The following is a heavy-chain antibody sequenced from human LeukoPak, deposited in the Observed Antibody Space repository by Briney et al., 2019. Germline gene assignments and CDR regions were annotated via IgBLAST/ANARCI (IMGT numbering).Heavy chain of an antibody. V-gene: IGHV4-30-4*01. D-gene: IGHD5-12*01. CDR2: IYYSEST. CDR1: GGSISSGDYY. J-gene: IGHJ4*02. Sequence: PSQTLSLTCTVSGGSISSGDYYWSWIRQPPGKGLEWIGYIYYSESTYYNPSLKSRVTISVDTSKNQFSLKLGSVTAADTAVYYCARVAGDSGYDTDYWGQGTLVTVSS. CDR3: ARVAGDSGYDTDY.